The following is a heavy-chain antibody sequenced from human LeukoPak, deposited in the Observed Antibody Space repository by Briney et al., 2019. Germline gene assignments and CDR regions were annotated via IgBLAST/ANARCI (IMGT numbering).Heavy chain of an antibody. CDR3: AKDTADDILTGYYKV. CDR1: GFTFNTYS. D-gene: IGHD3-9*01. Sequence: GGSLRLSCAASGFTFNTYSMNWVRRAPGRGLEWVSYISSSSNPIWYADSVKGRFTISRDNAKNSLYLQMNSLRAEDTALYYCAKDTADDILTGYYKVWGQGTLVTVSS. J-gene: IGHJ4*02. V-gene: IGHV3-48*04. CDR2: ISSSSNPI.